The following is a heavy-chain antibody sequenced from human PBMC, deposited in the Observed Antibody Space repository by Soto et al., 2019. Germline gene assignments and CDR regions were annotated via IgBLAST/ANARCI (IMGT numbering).Heavy chain of an antibody. CDR3: ARAAYSSQHNWFDP. D-gene: IGHD6-13*01. J-gene: IGHJ5*02. V-gene: IGHV4-34*01. CDR1: GGSFSGYY. Sequence: QVQLQQWGAGLLKPSETLSLTCAVYGGSFSGYYWSWIRQPPGKGLEWIGYIYYSGSTYYNPSLKSRITISVDTSKNQFSLKLSSVTAADTAVYYCARAAYSSQHNWFDPWGQGTLVTVSS. CDR2: IYYSGST.